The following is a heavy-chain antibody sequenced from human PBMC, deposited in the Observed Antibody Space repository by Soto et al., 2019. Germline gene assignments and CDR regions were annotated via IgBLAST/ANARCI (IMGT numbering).Heavy chain of an antibody. D-gene: IGHD2-2*01. CDR2: ISAYNGNT. CDR3: ARDGRLLSKQYYYYYYGMDV. Sequence: VASVKVSCKASGYTFTSYGISWVRQAPGQGLEWMGWISAYNGNTNYAQKLQGRVTMTTDTSTSTAYMELRSLRSDDTAVYYCARDGRLLSKQYYYYYYGMDVWGQGTTVTVSS. CDR1: GYTFTSYG. J-gene: IGHJ6*02. V-gene: IGHV1-18*01.